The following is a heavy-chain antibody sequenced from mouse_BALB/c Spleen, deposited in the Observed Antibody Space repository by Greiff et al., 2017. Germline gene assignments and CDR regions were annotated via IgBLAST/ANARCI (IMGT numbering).Heavy chain of an antibody. V-gene: IGHV5-9-4*01. CDR1: GFTFSSYA. CDR2: ISSGGSYT. D-gene: IGHD1-1*01. J-gene: IGHJ4*01. Sequence: EVMLVESGGGLVKPGGSLKLSCAASGFTFSSYAMSWVRQSPEKRLEWVAEISSGGSYTYYPDTVTGRFTISRDNAKNTLYLEMSSLRSEDTAMYYCARTYGSSSYYYAMDYWGQGTSVTVSS. CDR3: ARTYGSSSYYYAMDY.